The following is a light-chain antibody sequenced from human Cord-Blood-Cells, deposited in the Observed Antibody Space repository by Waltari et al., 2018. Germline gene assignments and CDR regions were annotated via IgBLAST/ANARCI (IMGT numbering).Light chain of an antibody. CDR3: CSYAGSSTFYV. Sequence: QSALTQPASVSGSPGQSITISCTGTSSDVGSYNLVSWYQQHPGKAPKLMIYEVSKRPSGVSKRFSGSKSGNTASLTSSGLQAEDEADYYCCSYAGSSTFYVFGTGTKVTVL. CDR1: SSDVGSYNL. CDR2: EVS. J-gene: IGLJ1*01. V-gene: IGLV2-23*02.